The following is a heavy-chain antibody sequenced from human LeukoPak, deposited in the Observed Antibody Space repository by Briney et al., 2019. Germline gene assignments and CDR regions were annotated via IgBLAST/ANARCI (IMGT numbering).Heavy chain of an antibody. Sequence: GASVKVSCKASGYTFTSYGISWVRQAPGQGLEWMGWISAYNGNTNYAQKLQGRVTMTTDTSTCTAYMELRSLRSDDTAVYYCARFDGSGSYYKYQSYFDYWGQGTLVTVSS. CDR3: ARFDGSGSYYKYQSYFDY. CDR2: ISAYNGNT. CDR1: GYTFTSYG. V-gene: IGHV1-18*04. J-gene: IGHJ4*02. D-gene: IGHD3-10*01.